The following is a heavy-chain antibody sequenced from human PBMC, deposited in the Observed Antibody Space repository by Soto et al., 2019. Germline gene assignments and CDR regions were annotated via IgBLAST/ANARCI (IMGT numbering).Heavy chain of an antibody. Sequence: QGQLVQSGAEVKKPGSSVKVSCKASGGTFSSYTISWVRQAPGQGLEWMGRIIPILGIANYAQKFQGRVTITADKSTSTAYMELSSLRSEDTAVYYCPRDAGVDGWFDPWGQGTLVTVSS. CDR3: PRDAGVDGWFDP. D-gene: IGHD7-27*01. V-gene: IGHV1-69*08. CDR1: GGTFSSYT. CDR2: IIPILGIA. J-gene: IGHJ5*02.